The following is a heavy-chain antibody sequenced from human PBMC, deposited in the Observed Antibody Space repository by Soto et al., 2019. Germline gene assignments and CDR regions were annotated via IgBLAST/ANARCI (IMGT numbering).Heavy chain of an antibody. CDR2: ITGSGGTR. J-gene: IGHJ4*02. D-gene: IGHD1-26*01. V-gene: IGHV3-23*01. Sequence: VHLLEFGGGLVQPGGSLRLACAASGFTFSNHAMNWVRQAPGKGLGWVSGITGSGGTRFYADSVKGRFTISRDNSRTTVYLQMNSVRADDTGVYYCAKEYTSTSKGSFDYWGQGALVTVSS. CDR1: GFTFSNHA. CDR3: AKEYTSTSKGSFDY.